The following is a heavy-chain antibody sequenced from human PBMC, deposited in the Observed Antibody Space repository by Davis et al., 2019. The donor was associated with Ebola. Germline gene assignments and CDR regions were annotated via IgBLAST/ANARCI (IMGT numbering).Heavy chain of an antibody. CDR3: ARDALYYYGSGREFAFDI. CDR1: GFTFSSYS. D-gene: IGHD3-10*01. CDR2: INSDGSST. V-gene: IGHV3-74*01. Sequence: GESLKISCAASGFTFSSYSMNWVRQAPGKGLVWVSRINSDGSSTSYADSVKGRFTISRDNAKNTLYLQMNSLRAEDTAVYYCARDALYYYGSGREFAFDIWGQGTMVTVSS. J-gene: IGHJ3*02.